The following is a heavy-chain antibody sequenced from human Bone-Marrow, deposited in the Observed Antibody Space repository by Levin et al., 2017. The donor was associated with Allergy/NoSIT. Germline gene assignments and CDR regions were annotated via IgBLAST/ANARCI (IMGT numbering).Heavy chain of an antibody. CDR1: GYTFTGYY. D-gene: IGHD2-21*02. CDR3: AKERGNGDWYYDY. CDR2: INPNSGGT. V-gene: IGHV1-2*06. Sequence: NPGESLKISCKASGYTFTGYYMHWVRQAPGQGLEWMGRINPNSGGTSFAQKFQGRVTMARDTSINTAYMELTSLRSDDTAVYYCAKERGNGDWYYDYWGQGTLVTVSS. J-gene: IGHJ4*02.